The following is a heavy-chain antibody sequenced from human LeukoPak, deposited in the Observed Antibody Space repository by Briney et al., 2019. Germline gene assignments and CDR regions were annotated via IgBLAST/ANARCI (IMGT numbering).Heavy chain of an antibody. V-gene: IGHV3-23*01. CDR3: AKDPSWMTTVTTSYFDY. D-gene: IGHD4-17*01. J-gene: IGHJ4*02. CDR1: GFTFSSYA. Sequence: PGGSLRLSCAASGFTFSSYAMSWVRQAPGKGLEWVSAISGSGGSTYYADSVKGRFTISRDNSKNTLYLQMNSLRAEDTAVYYCAKDPSWMTTVTTSYFDYWGQGTLVTVSS. CDR2: ISGSGGST.